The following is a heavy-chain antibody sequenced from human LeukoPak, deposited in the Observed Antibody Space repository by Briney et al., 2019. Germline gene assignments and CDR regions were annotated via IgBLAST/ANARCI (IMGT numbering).Heavy chain of an antibody. V-gene: IGHV4-31*02. D-gene: IGHD3-22*01. CDR2: IYYSGST. Sequence: SETLSLTQTLGCASTASTEVDSGWIRQHPGKGLECIGYIYYSGSTYYNPSLKSRVTISVTTSKIHLYLKLSSVTAADTAVYYCAPTYDSIDYWGQGTLVTVSS. CDR3: APTYDSIDY. J-gene: IGHJ4*02. CDR1: CASTASTEVD.